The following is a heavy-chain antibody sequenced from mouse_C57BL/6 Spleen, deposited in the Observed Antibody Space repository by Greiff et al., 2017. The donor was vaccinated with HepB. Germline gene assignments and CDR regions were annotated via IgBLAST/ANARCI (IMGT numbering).Heavy chain of an antibody. CDR2: ISSGGSYT. J-gene: IGHJ1*03. CDR1: GFTFSSYG. D-gene: IGHD1-1*01. V-gene: IGHV5-6*01. CDR3: ARQKNYGSSAWYFDV. Sequence: EVQLVESGGDLVKPGGSLKLSCAASGFTFSSYGLSWVRQTPDKRLEWVATISSGGSYTYYPDSVKGRFTISRDNAKNTLYLQMSSLKSEDTAMYYCARQKNYGSSAWYFDVWGTGTTVTVSS.